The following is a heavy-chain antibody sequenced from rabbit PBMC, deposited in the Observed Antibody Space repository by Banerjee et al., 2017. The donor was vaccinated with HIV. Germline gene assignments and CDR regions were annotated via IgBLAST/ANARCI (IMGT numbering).Heavy chain of an antibody. CDR2: IYAGSSGST. CDR1: GFTISSSYW. V-gene: IGHV1S45*01. CDR3: ARGRYDDYGDYAIGNL. Sequence: EESGGDLVKPEGSLTLTCTASGFTISSSYWICWVRQAPGKGLEWIGCIYAGSSGSTWYASWAKGRFTISKTSSTTVTLQMTSLTAADTATYFCARGRYDDYGDYAIGNLWGQGTLVTVS. D-gene: IGHD2-1*01. J-gene: IGHJ4*01.